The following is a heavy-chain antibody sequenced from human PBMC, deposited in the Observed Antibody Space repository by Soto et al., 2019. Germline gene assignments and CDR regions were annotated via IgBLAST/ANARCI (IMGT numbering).Heavy chain of an antibody. V-gene: IGHV4-61*01. CDR3: ASYGSGWYDVNY. J-gene: IGHJ4*02. D-gene: IGHD6-19*01. Sequence: QVQLQESGPGLVKPSETLSLTCTVSGGSVSSGTYYWSWIRQPPGKVLEWIGYIYYSGNTNYTPSRRSLVTISVYTSNNQFSLKLSPVTAADTAVYYCASYGSGWYDVNYWGQGTLVTVSS. CDR1: GGSVSSGTYY. CDR2: IYYSGNT.